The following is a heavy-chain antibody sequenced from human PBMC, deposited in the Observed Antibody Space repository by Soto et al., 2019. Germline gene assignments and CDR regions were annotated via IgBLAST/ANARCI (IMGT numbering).Heavy chain of an antibody. CDR1: GYTFTGYY. D-gene: IGHD6-6*01. CDR2: INPNSGGT. CDR3: ARDGDIEYSSSSYDY. V-gene: IGHV1-2*04. J-gene: IGHJ4*02. Sequence: ASVKVSCKASGYTFTGYYMHWVRQAPGQGLEWMEWINPNSGGTNYAQKFQGWVTMTRDTSISTAYMELSRLRSDDTAVYYCARDGDIEYSSSSYDYWGQGTLVTVSS.